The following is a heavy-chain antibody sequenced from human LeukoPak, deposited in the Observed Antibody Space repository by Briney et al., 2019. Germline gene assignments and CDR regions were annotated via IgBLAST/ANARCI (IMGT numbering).Heavy chain of an antibody. Sequence: GESLKISCKGSGYTFITYWIGWVRQMPGKGLEWMGILYPDDSDTRYSPSFQGQVTISADKSISTAYLQWSSLKASDTAMYYCARPRRDGNKYYFDYWGQGTLVTVSS. J-gene: IGHJ4*02. CDR2: LYPDDSDT. CDR3: ARPRRDGNKYYFDY. V-gene: IGHV5-51*01. CDR1: GYTFITYW. D-gene: IGHD5-24*01.